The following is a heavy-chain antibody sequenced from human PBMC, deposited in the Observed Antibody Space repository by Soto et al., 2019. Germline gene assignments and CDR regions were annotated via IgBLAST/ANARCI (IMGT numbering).Heavy chain of an antibody. D-gene: IGHD4-17*01. V-gene: IGHV3-74*01. CDR1: GFTFSSYW. CDR2: INSDGSST. CDR3: ARDLSHYGGNSAAY. Sequence: EVQLVESGGGLVQPGGSLRLSCAASGFTFSSYWMNWVRQAPGKVLVWVSRINSDGSSTSYADSVKGRFTISRDNAKNTLYLQMNSLRAEDTAVYYCARDLSHYGGNSAAYWGHGTLVTVSS. J-gene: IGHJ4*01.